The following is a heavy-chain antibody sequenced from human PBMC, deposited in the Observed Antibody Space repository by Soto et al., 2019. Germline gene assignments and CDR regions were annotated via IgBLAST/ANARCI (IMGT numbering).Heavy chain of an antibody. V-gene: IGHV4-59*01. CDR3: ARWLARGYYYGMDV. Sequence: QVQLQESGPGLVKPSETLSLTCTVSGGSINSDYWTWIRQPPGKGLEWIGYIYYSGSTNYNPSLNSRVTMSVATSKHQFSLQLRSVTAADTAVYYCARWLARGYYYGMDVWGQGTTVTVSS. J-gene: IGHJ6*02. CDR2: IYYSGST. D-gene: IGHD3-10*01. CDR1: GGSINSDY.